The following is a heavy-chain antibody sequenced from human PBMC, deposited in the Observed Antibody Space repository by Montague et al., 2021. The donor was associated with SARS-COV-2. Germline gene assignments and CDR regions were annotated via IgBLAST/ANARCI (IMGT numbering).Heavy chain of an antibody. CDR1: GGSIGSYY. D-gene: IGHD3-22*01. CDR3: ASRYDSSGYYVF. Sequence: SETLSLTCTVSGGSIGSYYWSWIRQPPGEGLEWIGYIYYTGSANYNPSLRSRVTISVDTSKKQFSLKLNSVTAADTAVYYCASRYDSSGYYVFWGQGTLVTVSS. CDR2: IYYTGSA. V-gene: IGHV4-59*08. J-gene: IGHJ4*02.